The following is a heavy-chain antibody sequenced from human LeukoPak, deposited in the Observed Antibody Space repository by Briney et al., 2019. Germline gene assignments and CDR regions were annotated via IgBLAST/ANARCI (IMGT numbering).Heavy chain of an antibody. D-gene: IGHD3-9*01. J-gene: IGHJ6*02. CDR2: IYHSGST. CDR1: GGSISSGGYS. V-gene: IGHV4-30-2*01. CDR3: ARDFYDILTGSYYYGMDV. Sequence: PSETLSLTCAVSGGSISSGGYSWSWIRQPPGKGLEWFAYIYHSGSTYYNPSLKSRVTISVDRSKNQFSLKLSSVTAADTAVYYCARDFYDILTGSYYYGMDVWGQGTTVTVSS.